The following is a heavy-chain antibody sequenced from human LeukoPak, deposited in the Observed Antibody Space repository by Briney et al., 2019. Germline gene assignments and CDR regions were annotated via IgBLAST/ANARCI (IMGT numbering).Heavy chain of an antibody. CDR3: AKTAMVI. CDR1: GFTFSDFA. D-gene: IGHD5-18*01. CDR2: ISGSGGST. J-gene: IGHJ4*02. V-gene: IGHV3-23*01. Sequence: GGTLRLSCEVSGFTFSDFAMNWVRQAPGKGLEWVSAISGSGGSTYYADSVKGRFTISRDNSKNTLYLQMNSLRAEDTAVYYCAKTAMVIRGQGTLVTVSS.